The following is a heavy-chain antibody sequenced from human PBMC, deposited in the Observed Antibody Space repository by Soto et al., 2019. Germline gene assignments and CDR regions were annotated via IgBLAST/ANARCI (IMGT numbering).Heavy chain of an antibody. D-gene: IGHD4-4*01. CDR1: GFTFGSYA. J-gene: IGHJ4*02. Sequence: EVQLLESGGGLVKPGVSLRLSCVASGFTFGSYAMSWVRQAPGQGLDWVSTISGGDTTQYAESVKGRFTISSDKANHTLYLQMNTLRVEDTAVYYCAPGWDMATVWTDWGQGTLVTVSS. CDR3: APGWDMATVWTD. V-gene: IGHV3-23*01. CDR2: ISGGDTT.